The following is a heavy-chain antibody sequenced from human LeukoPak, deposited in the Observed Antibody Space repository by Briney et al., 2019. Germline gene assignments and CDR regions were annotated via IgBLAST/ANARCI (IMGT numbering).Heavy chain of an antibody. CDR1: GYSFTSYW. CDR2: IYPGDSDI. CDR3: ARPNWGRYYFDY. Sequence: PGESLKISCKGSGYSFTSYWIGWVRQLPGKGQEWMGIIYPGDSDIRYSPSFQGQVTISADNSISTAYLQWTSLKASDTAIYYCARPNWGRYYFDYWGQGTLVTVSS. J-gene: IGHJ4*02. D-gene: IGHD7-27*01. V-gene: IGHV5-51*01.